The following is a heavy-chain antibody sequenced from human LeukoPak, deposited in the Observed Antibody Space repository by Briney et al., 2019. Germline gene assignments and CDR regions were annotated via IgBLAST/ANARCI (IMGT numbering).Heavy chain of an antibody. D-gene: IGHD6-19*01. V-gene: IGHV4-4*07. Sequence: SETLSLTCTVSGGSISSYYWSWIRQPAGKGLEWIGRIYTSGSTNYNPSLKGRVTMSVDTSKNQFSLKLSSVTAADTAVYYCARDSREYSSGWYVNSWGQGTLVTVSS. CDR3: ARDSREYSSGWYVNS. J-gene: IGHJ4*02. CDR1: GGSISSYY. CDR2: IYTSGST.